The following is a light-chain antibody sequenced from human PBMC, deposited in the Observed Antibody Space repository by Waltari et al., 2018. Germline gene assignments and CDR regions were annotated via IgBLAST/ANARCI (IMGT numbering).Light chain of an antibody. V-gene: IGKV3-20*01. CDR3: QQYGSSPFT. J-gene: IGKJ3*01. CDR2: GAS. Sequence: EIVLTQSPGTLSLSPGETATLPCRASQSVSSSYLAWYQQNPAQAPSLLIYGASSRATGSTDRFSGSGSGTDFTLTISRLEPEDCAVYYCQQYGSSPFTFGPGTKVDIK. CDR1: QSVSSSY.